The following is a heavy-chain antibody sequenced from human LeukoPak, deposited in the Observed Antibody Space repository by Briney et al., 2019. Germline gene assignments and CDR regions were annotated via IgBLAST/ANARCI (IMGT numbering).Heavy chain of an antibody. D-gene: IGHD3-22*01. CDR1: GGTFSSYA. CDR3: ARGTYYYDSSGYTSGWFDP. CDR2: IIPIFGTA. Sequence: ASVKVSCKASGGTFSSYAISWVRQAPGQGLEWMGGIIPIFGTANYAQKFQGRVTITTDESTSTAYMELSSLRSEDTAVYYCARGTYYYDSSGYTSGWFDPSGQGTLVTVSS. V-gene: IGHV1-69*05. J-gene: IGHJ5*02.